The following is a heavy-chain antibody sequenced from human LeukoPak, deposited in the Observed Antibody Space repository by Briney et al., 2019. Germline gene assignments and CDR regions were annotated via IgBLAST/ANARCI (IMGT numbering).Heavy chain of an antibody. CDR2: INHSGST. CDR1: GGSFSGYY. CDR3: HHSSSCFHDAFDI. D-gene: IGHD6-13*01. J-gene: IGHJ3*02. Sequence: SETLSLTCAVYGGSFSGYYWSWIRQPPGKGLEWIGEINHSGSTNYNPSLKSRVTISVDTSKNQFSLKLSSVTAADTAVYYCHHSSSCFHDAFDIWGQGTMVTVSS. V-gene: IGHV4-34*01.